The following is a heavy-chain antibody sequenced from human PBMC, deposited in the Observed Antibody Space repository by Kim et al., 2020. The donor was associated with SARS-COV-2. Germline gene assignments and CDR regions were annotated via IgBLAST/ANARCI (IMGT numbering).Heavy chain of an antibody. Sequence: GESLKISCEASGYRFTSYWIGWVRQMPGKGLEWMGIIYPGDSDTIYSPSFQGQVTISADNSITTAYLQWTGLKASDTAFYYCARAPSGTSYPDAFDIWGQGTMVTVSP. J-gene: IGHJ3*02. V-gene: IGHV5-51*01. CDR1: GYRFTSYW. CDR3: ARAPSGTSYPDAFDI. D-gene: IGHD1-26*01. CDR2: IYPGDSDT.